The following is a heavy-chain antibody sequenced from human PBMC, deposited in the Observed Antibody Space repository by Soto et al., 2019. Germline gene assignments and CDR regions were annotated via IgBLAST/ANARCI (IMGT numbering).Heavy chain of an antibody. V-gene: IGHV3-53*01. Sequence: GGSLRLSCVASGFTVSSNYMSWVRQAPGKGLEWVSVIYSGGSTYYADSVKGRFTISRDNSKNTLYLQMNSLRAEDTAVYYCARGSSSWYAFDIWGQGTMVTVSS. J-gene: IGHJ3*02. CDR1: GFTVSSNY. CDR3: ARGSSSWYAFDI. CDR2: IYSGGST. D-gene: IGHD6-13*01.